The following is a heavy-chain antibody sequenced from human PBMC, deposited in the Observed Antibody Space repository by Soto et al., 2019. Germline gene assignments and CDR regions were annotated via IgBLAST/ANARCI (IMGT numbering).Heavy chain of an antibody. CDR1: GFTFSNHW. CDR3: ARGVETKPYFDY. CDR2: IYGGDSDT. Sequence: GESLKISCKGSGFTFSNHWIAWVRQMPGRGLEWMGIIYGGDSDTRYSPSFQGQVTISADKSINTVYLQWRSLKASDTAMYYCARGVETKPYFDYWGQGTLVTVSS. V-gene: IGHV5-51*01. J-gene: IGHJ4*02.